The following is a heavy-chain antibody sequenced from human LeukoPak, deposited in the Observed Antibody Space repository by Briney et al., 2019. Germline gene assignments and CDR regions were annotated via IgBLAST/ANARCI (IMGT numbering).Heavy chain of an antibody. J-gene: IGHJ4*02. V-gene: IGHV4-59*11. CDR1: GGSISSHY. Sequence: SETLSLTCTVSGGSISSHYWSWIRQPPGKGLEWIGYIYYSGSTNYNPSLKSRVTISVDTSKNQFSLKLSSVTAADTAVYYCARGVWGLPNFDYWGQGTLVTVSS. CDR2: IYYSGST. CDR3: ARGVWGLPNFDY. D-gene: IGHD7-27*01.